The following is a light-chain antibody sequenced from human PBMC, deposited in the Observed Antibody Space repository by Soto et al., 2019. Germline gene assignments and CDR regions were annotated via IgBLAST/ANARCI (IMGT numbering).Light chain of an antibody. CDR2: GAS. J-gene: IGKJ2*01. V-gene: IGKV3-15*01. CDR1: QSVNSN. CDR3: QQYNKWPPYT. Sequence: EIVLTQSPATLSLSPGERATHSCRASQSVNSNLAWYQHKPGQAHRLLSYGASTRATGIPARFSGSGSGTEFTLTISSLQSEDFAVYSCQQYNKWPPYTFGQGTKV.